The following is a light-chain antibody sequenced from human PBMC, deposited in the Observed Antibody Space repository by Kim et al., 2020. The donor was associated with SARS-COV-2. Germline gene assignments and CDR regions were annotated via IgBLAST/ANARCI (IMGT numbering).Light chain of an antibody. Sequence: ALGQTVRSTCQGDSLRSYYANWYQRKPGQAPVLVIYGKNNRPSGIPDRFSGSSSGNTASLNITGAQAEDEADYYCNSRDSSGNLYVFGTGTKVTVL. CDR2: GKN. CDR1: SLRSYY. V-gene: IGLV3-19*01. J-gene: IGLJ1*01. CDR3: NSRDSSGNLYV.